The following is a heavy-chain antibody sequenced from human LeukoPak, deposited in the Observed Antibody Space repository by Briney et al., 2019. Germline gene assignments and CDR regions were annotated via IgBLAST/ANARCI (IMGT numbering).Heavy chain of an antibody. CDR3: ARATGYYDSWSGYSLDY. CDR1: GYTFTSYG. Sequence: ASVKVSCKASGYTFTSYGISWVRQAPGQGLEWMGWTSAYNGNTNYAQKLQGRVTITTETSTSTAYMEMRSLRSDDTAVYYCARATGYYDSWSGYSLDYWGQGTLVTVSS. D-gene: IGHD3-3*01. CDR2: TSAYNGNT. V-gene: IGHV1-18*01. J-gene: IGHJ4*02.